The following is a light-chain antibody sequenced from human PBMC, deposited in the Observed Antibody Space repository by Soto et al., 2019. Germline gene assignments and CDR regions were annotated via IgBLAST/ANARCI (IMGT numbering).Light chain of an antibody. Sequence: DIQMTQSPSSLSASVGDRVTITCQASHAISNHLNWYQHKPGKAPTVLIYDASSLETGVPSRFSGSGSGTNFIFTSSSLQPEDIATYYCQHFKNFPITFGQGTKLDIK. J-gene: IGKJ2*01. V-gene: IGKV1-33*01. CDR1: HAISNH. CDR3: QHFKNFPIT. CDR2: DAS.